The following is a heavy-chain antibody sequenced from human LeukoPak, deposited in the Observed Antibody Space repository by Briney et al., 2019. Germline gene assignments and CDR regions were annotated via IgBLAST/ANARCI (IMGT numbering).Heavy chain of an antibody. CDR2: MFYSGST. CDR3: ARMFRSSWYINWFDP. V-gene: IGHV4-39*07. Sequence: PSETLSLTCTVSGGSISSTNYYWGWIRQPPGKGLEWIGSMFYSGSTYYSPSLKSRVTISVDTSKNQFSLKLNFVTAADTAMYYCARMFRSSWYINWFDPWGQGTLVTVSS. J-gene: IGHJ5*02. D-gene: IGHD6-13*01. CDR1: GGSISSTNYY.